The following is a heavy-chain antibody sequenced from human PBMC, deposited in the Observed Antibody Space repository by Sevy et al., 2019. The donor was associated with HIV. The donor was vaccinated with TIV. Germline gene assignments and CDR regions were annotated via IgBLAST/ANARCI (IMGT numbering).Heavy chain of an antibody. CDR3: AKDVGTGGSYIGYYYGLDV. CDR1: GFTFDDYG. CDR2: ISWNGGRI. Sequence: GGSLRLSCAASGFTFDDYGMHWVRQVPGKGLEWVSGISWNGGRIGYADSVKGRFTISRDNAKKSLYLQMNSLRLQDTGLYFCAKDVGTGGSYIGYYYGLDVCGQGTRVTVSS. J-gene: IGHJ6*02. D-gene: IGHD1-26*01. V-gene: IGHV3-9*01.